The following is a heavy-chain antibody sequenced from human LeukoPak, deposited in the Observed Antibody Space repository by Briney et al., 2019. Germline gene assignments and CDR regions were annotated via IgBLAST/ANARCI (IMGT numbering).Heavy chain of an antibody. J-gene: IGHJ4*02. CDR3: ASRFSGYFVN. Sequence: SQTLSLTCTVSGGSISSGDYYWSWSRQPPGKGLEWIGYIYYSGSTYYNPFLKSRVTISVDTSKNQFSLKLSSVTAADTAVYYCASRFSGYFVNWGQGTLVTVSS. V-gene: IGHV4-30-4*01. D-gene: IGHD3-22*01. CDR1: GGSISSGDYY. CDR2: IYYSGST.